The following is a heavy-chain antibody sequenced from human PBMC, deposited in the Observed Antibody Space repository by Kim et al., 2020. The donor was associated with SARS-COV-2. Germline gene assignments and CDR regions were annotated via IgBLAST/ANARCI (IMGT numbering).Heavy chain of an antibody. CDR2: IYYTGST. Sequence: SETLSLTCTISGVSISNGDYFWSWIRHHPGKGLEWIGYIYYTGSTYYNPSLKSRVTLSADTSKNQFSLKLSSVTAADSAVYYCARARVDCDYKSSYYGMDVGRQGTAVTVFS. V-gene: IGHV4-31*03. D-gene: IGHD4-17*01. CDR3: ARARVDCDYKSSYYGMDV. J-gene: IGHJ6*02. CDR1: GVSISNGDYF.